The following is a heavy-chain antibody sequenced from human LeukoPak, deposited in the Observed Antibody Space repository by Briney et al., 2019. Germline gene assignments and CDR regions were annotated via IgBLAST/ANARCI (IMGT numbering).Heavy chain of an antibody. D-gene: IGHD4-17*01. J-gene: IGHJ4*02. CDR1: GFTFGNYG. V-gene: IGHV3-20*04. CDR3: ARAQTYGDSRLLLDY. CDR2: INWNGGST. Sequence: GGSLRLSCAASGFTFGNYGMSWVRQAPGKGLEWVSGINWNGGSTGYADSVEGRFTISRDNAKNPQYLQMNSLSVEDTALYYCARAQTYGDSRLLLDYWGQGTLVTVSS.